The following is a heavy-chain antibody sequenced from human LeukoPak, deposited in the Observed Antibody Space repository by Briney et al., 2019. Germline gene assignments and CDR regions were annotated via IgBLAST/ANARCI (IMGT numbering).Heavy chain of an antibody. D-gene: IGHD5-18*01. Sequence: GGSLRLSCAASGFTFSDYNMRWIRQAPGKGLEWVAFIRYDGSNKYYADSVKGRFTISRDNSKNTLYLQMNSLRAEDTAVYYCAKDPRDHSYGWSWRYFDYWGQGTLVTVSS. J-gene: IGHJ4*02. CDR1: GFTFSDYN. V-gene: IGHV3-30*02. CDR2: IRYDGSNK. CDR3: AKDPRDHSYGWSWRYFDY.